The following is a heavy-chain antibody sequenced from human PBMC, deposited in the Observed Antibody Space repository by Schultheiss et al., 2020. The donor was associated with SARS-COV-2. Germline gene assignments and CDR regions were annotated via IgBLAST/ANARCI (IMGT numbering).Heavy chain of an antibody. V-gene: IGHV3-23*01. CDR2: ISGSGGST. CDR3: AKDPFYDFWSGYYFDY. D-gene: IGHD3-3*01. CDR1: GFTFSSYS. J-gene: IGHJ4*02. Sequence: GGSLRLSCAASGFTFSSYSMNWVRQAPGKGLEWVSGISGSGGSTYYADSVKGRFTISRDNSKNTLYLQMNSLRAEDTAVYYCAKDPFYDFWSGYYFDYWGQGTLVTVSS.